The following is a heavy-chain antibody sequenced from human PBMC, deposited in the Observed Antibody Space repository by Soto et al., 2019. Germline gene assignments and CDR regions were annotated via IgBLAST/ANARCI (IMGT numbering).Heavy chain of an antibody. Sequence: QVQLVQSGAEVKKPGASVKVSCKASGYTFNNYGITWVRQAPGQGLEWMGWISAYNGNTNYAQNLQGRVTMTTDTSTSTAYMDLTSLRSDDTAVYYCAREQYCSGGTCHNDYWGQGTLVTVSS. CDR1: GYTFNNYG. V-gene: IGHV1-18*04. J-gene: IGHJ4*02. CDR2: ISAYNGNT. D-gene: IGHD2-15*01. CDR3: AREQYCSGGTCHNDY.